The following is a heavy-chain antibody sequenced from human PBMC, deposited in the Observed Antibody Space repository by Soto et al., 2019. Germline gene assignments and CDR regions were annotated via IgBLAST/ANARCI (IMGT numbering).Heavy chain of an antibody. Sequence: SVKVSCKASGGTFSSYAISWVRQAPGQGLEWMGGIIPIFGTANYAQKFQGRVTITADESTSTAYMELSSLRSEDTAVYYCARETAKGDYDFWSGYRANAFDIWGQGTMVTV. CDR2: IIPIFGTA. CDR1: GGTFSSYA. CDR3: ARETAKGDYDFWSGYRANAFDI. J-gene: IGHJ3*02. V-gene: IGHV1-69*13. D-gene: IGHD3-3*01.